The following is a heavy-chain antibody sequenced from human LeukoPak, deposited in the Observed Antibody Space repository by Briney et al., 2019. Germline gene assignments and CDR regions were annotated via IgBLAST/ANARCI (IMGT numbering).Heavy chain of an antibody. Sequence: ASVKVSCKASGYTFTSYGISWVRPAPGQGLEWMGWISAYNGNTNYAQKLQGRVTMTTDTSTSTAYMELRSLRSDDTAVYYCAREWVAGYCSSTSCYSIYFDYWGQGTLVTVSS. D-gene: IGHD2-2*01. V-gene: IGHV1-18*01. CDR1: GYTFTSYG. CDR3: AREWVAGYCSSTSCYSIYFDY. CDR2: ISAYNGNT. J-gene: IGHJ4*02.